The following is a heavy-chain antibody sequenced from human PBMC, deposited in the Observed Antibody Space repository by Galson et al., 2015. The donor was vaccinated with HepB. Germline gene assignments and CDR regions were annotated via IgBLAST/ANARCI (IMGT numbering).Heavy chain of an antibody. J-gene: IGHJ6*02. V-gene: IGHV1-46*01. D-gene: IGHD2-2*01. CDR3: AREGVTAAYYGMDV. Sequence: SVKVSCKASGYTFTNYYMHWVRQAPGQGLEWMGIINPNSGSTSYAQKFQGRVTMTRDTSTSTLYMELSSLRAEDTAVYYCAREGVTAAYYGMDVWGQGTTVTVSS. CDR2: INPNSGST. CDR1: GYTFTNYY.